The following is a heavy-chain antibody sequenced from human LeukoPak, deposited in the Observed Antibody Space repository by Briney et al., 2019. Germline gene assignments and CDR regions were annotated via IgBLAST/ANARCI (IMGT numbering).Heavy chain of an antibody. CDR2: IYYSGST. CDR3: ARQRYLRDAFDI. CDR1: GGSISSSSYY. Sequence: PSETLSLTCTVSGGSISSSSYYWGWIRQPPGKGLERIGSIYYSGSTYYNPSLKSRVTISVDTSKNQFSLKLSSVTAADTAVYYCARQRYLRDAFDIWGQGTMVTVSS. J-gene: IGHJ3*02. D-gene: IGHD3-9*01. V-gene: IGHV4-39*01.